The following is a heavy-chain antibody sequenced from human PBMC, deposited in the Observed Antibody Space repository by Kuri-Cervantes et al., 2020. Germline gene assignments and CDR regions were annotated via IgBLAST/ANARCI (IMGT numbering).Heavy chain of an antibody. CDR2: INHSGST. CDR3: ARRRGRGYYDSSGYWFDP. J-gene: IGHJ5*02. V-gene: IGHV4-34*01. Sequence: ESLKISCAVYGGSFSGYYWSWIRQPPGKGLEWNGEINHSGSTNYNPSLKSRVTISVDTSKNQFSLKLSSVTAADTAVYYCARRRGRGYYDSSGYWFDPWGQGTLVTVSS. D-gene: IGHD3-22*01. CDR1: GGSFSGYY.